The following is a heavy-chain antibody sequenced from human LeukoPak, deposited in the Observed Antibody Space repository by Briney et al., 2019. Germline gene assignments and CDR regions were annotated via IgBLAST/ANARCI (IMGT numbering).Heavy chain of an antibody. D-gene: IGHD4-11*01. CDR2: IIPIFGTP. CDR3: ASASGAYRDTYFDF. Sequence: GASVKVSCKASGGTFNTYSITWVRQAPGQGLEWMGRIIPIFGTPSYAQKFQGRVTITADKSTSTAYMEVSSLRSEDTAVYYCASASGAYRDTYFDFWGQGTLVTVSS. CDR1: GGTFNTYS. V-gene: IGHV1-69*08. J-gene: IGHJ4*02.